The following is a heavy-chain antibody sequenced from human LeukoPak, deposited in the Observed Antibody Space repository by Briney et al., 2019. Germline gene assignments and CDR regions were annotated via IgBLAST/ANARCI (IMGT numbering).Heavy chain of an antibody. D-gene: IGHD2-2*01. CDR1: GFTFSSYG. CDR2: ISYDGSNK. CDR3: ASSAGYCSSTSCSFDY. Sequence: PGRSLRLSCAASGFTFSSYGMHWVRQAPGKGLEWVAFISYDGSNKYYADSVKGRFTISRDNSKNTLYLQMNSLRAEDTAVYYCASSAGYCSSTSCSFDYWGQGTLVTVSS. V-gene: IGHV3-30*03. J-gene: IGHJ4*02.